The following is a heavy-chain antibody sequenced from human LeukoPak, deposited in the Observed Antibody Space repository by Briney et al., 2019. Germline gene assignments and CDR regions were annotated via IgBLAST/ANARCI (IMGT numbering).Heavy chain of an antibody. CDR2: TGSSSSTI. CDR3: ARAENDAFDI. CDR1: GFTFSSYS. J-gene: IGHJ3*02. V-gene: IGHV3-48*01. Sequence: GGSLRLSCAASGFTFSSYSMNWVRQAPGKGLEWVSYTGSSSSTIYYADSVKGRFTISRDNAKNSLYLQMNSLRAEDTAVYYCARAENDAFDIWGQGTMVTVSS.